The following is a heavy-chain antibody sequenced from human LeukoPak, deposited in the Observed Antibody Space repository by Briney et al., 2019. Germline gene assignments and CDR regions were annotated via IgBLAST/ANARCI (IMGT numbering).Heavy chain of an antibody. CDR2: ISSSSSYI. Sequence: PGGSLRLSCAASGFTFSSYSMNWVRQAPGKGLEWVSSISSSSSYIYYADSVKGRFTISRDNAKNSLYLQMSSLRAEDTAVYYCARENYDFWSGYYTAPGFDPWGQGTLVTVSS. CDR1: GFTFSSYS. D-gene: IGHD3-3*01. V-gene: IGHV3-21*01. J-gene: IGHJ5*02. CDR3: ARENYDFWSGYYTAPGFDP.